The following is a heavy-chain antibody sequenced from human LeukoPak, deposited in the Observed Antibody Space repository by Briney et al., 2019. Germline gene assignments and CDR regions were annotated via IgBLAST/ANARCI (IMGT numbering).Heavy chain of an antibody. V-gene: IGHV4-59*08. Sequence: PSETLSLTCSVSGDSFSNYYWTWIRQPPGXGLEWIGYVYYSGSTNYNPSLKTRLHLSVDTSKNRFSLKLSSVTAADTAVYYCASSPRLTTSWFLFDSWGHGTLVTVSS. CDR2: VYYSGST. CDR1: GDSFSNYY. CDR3: ASSPRLTTSWFLFDS. D-gene: IGHD2-2*01. J-gene: IGHJ5*01.